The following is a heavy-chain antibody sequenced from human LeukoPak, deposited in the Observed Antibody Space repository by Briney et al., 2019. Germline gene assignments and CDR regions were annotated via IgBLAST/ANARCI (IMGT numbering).Heavy chain of an antibody. V-gene: IGHV3-23*01. J-gene: IGHJ6*03. D-gene: IGHD3-10*01. CDR2: ISGGGVST. Sequence: GGSLRLSCAASGLTFSSYAMSWVRQAPGKGLEWVSGISGGGVSTYYADSVKGRFTISRDNSKNTLYLQMNSLRAEDTAVYYCAKDLRRLWFGAFHYYYYYYMDVWGKGTTVTISS. CDR3: AKDLRRLWFGAFHYYYYYYMDV. CDR1: GLTFSSYA.